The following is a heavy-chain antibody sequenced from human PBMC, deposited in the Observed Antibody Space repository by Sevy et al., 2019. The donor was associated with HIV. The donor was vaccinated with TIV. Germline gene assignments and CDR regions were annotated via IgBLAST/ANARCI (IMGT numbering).Heavy chain of an antibody. J-gene: IGHJ3*02. CDR3: GKSRISSSYDAFDI. V-gene: IGHV4-38-2*01. Sequence: SETLSLTCAVSGYSMSSNYYWGWIRQPPGKGLEWIGTISHSGSTYCNPSLKSRVTISLDTSKSHFSLKLSSVTAADTAVYYCGKSRISSSYDAFDIWGQGTMVTVSS. CDR2: ISHSGST. CDR1: GYSMSSNYY. D-gene: IGHD3-22*01.